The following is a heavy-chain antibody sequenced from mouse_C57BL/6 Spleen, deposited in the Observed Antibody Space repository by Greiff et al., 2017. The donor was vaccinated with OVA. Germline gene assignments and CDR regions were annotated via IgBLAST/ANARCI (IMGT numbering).Heavy chain of an antibody. D-gene: IGHD3-2*01. V-gene: IGHV1-18*01. J-gene: IGHJ2*01. CDR2: INPNNGGT. CDR1: GYTFTDYN. Sequence: DVKLQESGPELVKPGASVKIPCKASGYTFTDYNMDWVKQSHGKSLEWIGDINPNNGGTIYNQKFKGKATLTVDKSSSTAYMELRSLTSEDTAVYYCARSRQLFFDYWGQGTTLTVSS. CDR3: ARSRQLFFDY.